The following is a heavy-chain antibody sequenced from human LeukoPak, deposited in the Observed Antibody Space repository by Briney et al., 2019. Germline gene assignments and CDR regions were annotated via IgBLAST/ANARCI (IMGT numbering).Heavy chain of an antibody. D-gene: IGHD5-24*01. CDR1: GGSISSYY. CDR3: ARWQMGLDD. V-gene: IGHV4-59*01. J-gene: IGHJ4*02. Sequence: PSETLSPTCTVSGGSISSYYWSWIRQPPGKGLEWIGYIYYSGSTNYNPSLKSRVTISVDTSKNQFSLKLSSVTAADTAVYYCARWQMGLDDWGQGTMVTVSS. CDR2: IYYSGST.